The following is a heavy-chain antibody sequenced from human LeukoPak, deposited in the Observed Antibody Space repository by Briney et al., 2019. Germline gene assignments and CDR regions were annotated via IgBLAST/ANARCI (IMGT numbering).Heavy chain of an antibody. V-gene: IGHV1-18*01. CDR3: ARVGGSSNFDY. CDR1: GYTFTSFG. CDR2: ITTYHVNT. Sequence: GASVKVSCTSSGYTFTSFGVTWVRQAPGQGLEWMGWITTYHVNTKYAQKFHGRVTMTTDTSTSTVYMELRSLTSDDKAVYYCARVGGSSNFDYWGQGTPVTVSS. J-gene: IGHJ4*02. D-gene: IGHD1-26*01.